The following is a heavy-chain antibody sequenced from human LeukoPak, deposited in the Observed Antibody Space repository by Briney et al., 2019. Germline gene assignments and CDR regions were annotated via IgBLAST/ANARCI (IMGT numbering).Heavy chain of an antibody. CDR1: GYTFTSYG. J-gene: IGHJ6*02. CDR3: ARDLGTAMAQSMDV. Sequence: ASVKVSCKASGYTFTSYGISWVRQAPGQGLERMGWISAYNGNTNYAQKLQGRVTMTTDTSTSTAYMELRSLRSDDTAVYYCARDLGTAMAQSMDVWGQGTTVTVSS. V-gene: IGHV1-18*01. D-gene: IGHD5-18*01. CDR2: ISAYNGNT.